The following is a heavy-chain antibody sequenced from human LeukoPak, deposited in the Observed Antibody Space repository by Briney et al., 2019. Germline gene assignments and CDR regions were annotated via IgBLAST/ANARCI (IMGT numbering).Heavy chain of an antibody. CDR1: GFTFSSYW. CDR2: IKQDGSEK. J-gene: IGHJ4*02. CDR3: ARDDWQWLVRPYYFDY. D-gene: IGHD6-19*01. Sequence: GGSLRLSCAASGFTFSSYWMSWVRQAPGKGLEWVANIKQDGSEKYYVDSVKGRFTISRDNAKNSLYLQVNSLRAEDTAVYYCARDDWQWLVRPYYFDYWGQGTLVTVSS. V-gene: IGHV3-7*01.